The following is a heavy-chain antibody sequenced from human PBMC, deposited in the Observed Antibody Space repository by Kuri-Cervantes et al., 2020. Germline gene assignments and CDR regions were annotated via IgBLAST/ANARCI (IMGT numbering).Heavy chain of an antibody. Sequence: GGSLRLSCAAAGFTFSSYGMHWVRQAQGKGLEWVAVISYDGSNKYYADSVKGRFTISRDNSKNTLYLQMNSLRAEDTAVYYCARGILRITMVRAYYYGMDVWGQGTTVTVSS. J-gene: IGHJ6*02. V-gene: IGHV3-30*03. D-gene: IGHD3-10*01. CDR3: ARGILRITMVRAYYYGMDV. CDR2: ISYDGSNK. CDR1: GFTFSSYG.